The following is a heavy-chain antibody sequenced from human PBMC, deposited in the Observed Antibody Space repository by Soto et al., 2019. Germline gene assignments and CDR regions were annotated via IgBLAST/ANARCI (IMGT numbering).Heavy chain of an antibody. CDR2: IQYTGGT. CDR1: GGSISSYNYD. V-gene: IGHV4-39*01. Sequence: QLQLQESGPGLVKPSETLSLTCTVSGGSISSYNYDWGWIRQPPGKGLEWIGNIQYTGGTYYNPSLKSRVTVSVDTSTNQFSLTLSSVTAADTAVYYCARRGTYYFDSSGYYYPFDYWGQGTLVTVSS. J-gene: IGHJ4*02. D-gene: IGHD3-22*01. CDR3: ARRGTYYFDSSGYYYPFDY.